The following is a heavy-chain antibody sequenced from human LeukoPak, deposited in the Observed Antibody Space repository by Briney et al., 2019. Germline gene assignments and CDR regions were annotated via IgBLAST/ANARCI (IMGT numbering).Heavy chain of an antibody. CDR2: ISYDGSNK. CDR1: GFTFSSYG. Sequence: GGSLRLSCAASGFTFSSYGMHWVRQAPGKGLEWVAVISYDGSNKYYADSVKGRFTISRDNSKNTLYLQMNSLRAEDTAVYYCANYCSSTSCYAGPTWGQGTLVTVSS. D-gene: IGHD2-2*01. CDR3: ANYCSSTSCYAGPT. V-gene: IGHV3-30*18. J-gene: IGHJ5*02.